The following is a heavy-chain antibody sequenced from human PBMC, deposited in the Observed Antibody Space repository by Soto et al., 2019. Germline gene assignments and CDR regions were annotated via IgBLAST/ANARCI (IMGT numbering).Heavy chain of an antibody. Sequence: EVQLVDSGGGLVQPGGSLRLSCAASGFIFSNYVMSWVRQAPGKGLEWVSSISDSGGTSYYADSVKGRFTISRDNSKTTLYLQMNSLRAEYTAIYYCAKRPRALLTFDYWGQGTLVTVSS. CDR2: ISDSGGTS. CDR1: GFIFSNYV. V-gene: IGHV3-23*04. CDR3: AKRPRALLTFDY. J-gene: IGHJ4*02. D-gene: IGHD1-26*01.